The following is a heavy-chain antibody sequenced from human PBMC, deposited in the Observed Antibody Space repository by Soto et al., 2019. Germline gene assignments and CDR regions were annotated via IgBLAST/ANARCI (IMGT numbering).Heavy chain of an antibody. J-gene: IGHJ4*02. CDR2: ISAYNGNT. V-gene: IGHV1-18*01. D-gene: IGHD4-17*01. CDR3: ARAVPHDYGDSLDY. Sequence: GASVKVSCKASGYTFTSYSICWVRQAPGQGLEWMGWISAYNGNTNYAQKLQGRVTMTTDTSTSTAYMELRSLRSDDTAVYYCARAVPHDYGDSLDYWGQGTLVTVSS. CDR1: GYTFTSYS.